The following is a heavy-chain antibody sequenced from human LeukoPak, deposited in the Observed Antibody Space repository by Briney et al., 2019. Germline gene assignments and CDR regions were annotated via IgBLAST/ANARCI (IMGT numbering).Heavy chain of an antibody. CDR2: IYTSGST. CDR3: ARTTVTTYSLAHDAFDI. D-gene: IGHD4-17*01. J-gene: IGHJ3*02. CDR1: GGSISSYY. Sequence: SETLSLTCTVSGGSISSYYWSWIRQPAGKGLEWIGRIYTSGSTNYNPSLKSRVTMSVDTSKNQFSLKLSSVTAADTAVYYCARTTVTTYSLAHDAFDIWGQGTMVTVSS. V-gene: IGHV4-4*07.